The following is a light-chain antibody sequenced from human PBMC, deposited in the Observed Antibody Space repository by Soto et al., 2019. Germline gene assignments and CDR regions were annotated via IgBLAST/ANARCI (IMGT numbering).Light chain of an antibody. CDR2: EVT. Sequence: QSALTQPASVSGSPGQSITISCTGSSGDVGHYNYVSWYQHHPGKAPKLIIYEVTNRPSGVSHRFSGSKSGNTASLIISGLQAEDEADYYCSSYTTGRIGVCGGGTKVNVL. CDR3: SSYTTGRIGV. V-gene: IGLV2-14*01. J-gene: IGLJ3*02. CDR1: SGDVGHYNY.